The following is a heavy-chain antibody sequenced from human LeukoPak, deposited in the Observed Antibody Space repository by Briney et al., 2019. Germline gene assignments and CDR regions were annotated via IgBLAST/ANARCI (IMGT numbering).Heavy chain of an antibody. CDR1: GGSISSSSYY. V-gene: IGHV4-39*07. CDR3: ARDRGGGGMDV. Sequence: SETLSLTCTVSGGSISSSSYYWGWIRQPPGKGLEWIGYIYHSGSTYYNPSLKSRVTISVDRSKNQFSLKLSSVTAADTAVYYCARDRGGGGMDVWGQGTTVTVSS. J-gene: IGHJ6*02. CDR2: IYHSGST. D-gene: IGHD2-15*01.